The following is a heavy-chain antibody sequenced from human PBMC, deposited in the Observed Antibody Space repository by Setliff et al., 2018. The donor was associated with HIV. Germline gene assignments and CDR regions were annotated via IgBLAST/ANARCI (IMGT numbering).Heavy chain of an antibody. CDR3: ARDGADYNFRSGTHPFDI. CDR2: INTDSGTP. V-gene: IGHV7-4-1*02. Sequence: ASVKVSCKASADTFTNCLINWVRQAPGQGLEWMGWINTDSGTPTYAQAFTGRFVFSLDASVTTTYLHINDLRAEDIGVYYCARDGADYNFRSGTHPFDIWGQGTRVTVS. CDR1: ADTFTNCL. J-gene: IGHJ4*02. D-gene: IGHD3-3*01.